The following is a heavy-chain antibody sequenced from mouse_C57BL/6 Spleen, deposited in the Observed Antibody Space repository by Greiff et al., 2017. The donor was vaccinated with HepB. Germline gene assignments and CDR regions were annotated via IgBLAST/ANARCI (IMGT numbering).Heavy chain of an antibody. V-gene: IGHV1-9*01. J-gene: IGHJ4*01. D-gene: IGHD2-3*01. CDR1: GYTFTGYW. CDR3: AGRPLGDGYSLYAMDD. CDR2: ILPGSGST. Sequence: QVQLQQSGAELMKPGASVKLSCKATGYTFTGYWIEWVKQRPGHGLEWIGEILPGSGSTNYNEKFKGKATFTADTSSNTAYMQLSSLTTEDSAIYYGAGRPLGDGYSLYAMDDWGKGTTVTVSS.